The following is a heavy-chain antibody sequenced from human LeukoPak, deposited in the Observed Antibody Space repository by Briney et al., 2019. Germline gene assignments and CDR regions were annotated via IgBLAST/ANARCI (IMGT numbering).Heavy chain of an antibody. CDR2: IIPILGIA. CDR3: ATWGSTVVTAQDY. CDR1: GYTFTGYY. Sequence: SVKVSCKASGYTFTGYYMHWVRQAPGQGLEWMGRIIPILGIANYAQKFQGRVTITADKSTSTAYMELSSLRSEDTAVYYCATWGSTVVTAQDYWGQGTLVTVSS. D-gene: IGHD4-23*01. V-gene: IGHV1-69*02. J-gene: IGHJ4*02.